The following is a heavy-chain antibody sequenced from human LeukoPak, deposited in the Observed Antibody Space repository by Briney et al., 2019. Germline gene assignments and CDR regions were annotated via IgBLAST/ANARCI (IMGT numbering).Heavy chain of an antibody. V-gene: IGHV4-59*01. D-gene: IGHD1/OR15-1a*01. CDR3: ASSLNSRLYFDY. CDR2: IYYSGST. J-gene: IGHJ4*02. Sequence: SETLSLTCTVSGDSISSYYWSWIRQPPGKGLEWIGYIYYSGSTNYNPSLKSRVTISVDTSKNQFSLKLSSVTAADTAVYYCASSLNSRLYFDYWGQGTLVTVSS. CDR1: GDSISSYY.